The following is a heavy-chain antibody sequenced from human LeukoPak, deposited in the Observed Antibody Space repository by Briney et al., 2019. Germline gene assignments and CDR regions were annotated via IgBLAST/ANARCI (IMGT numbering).Heavy chain of an antibody. Sequence: SETLSLTCTVSGGSISSGSYYWSWIRQPAGKGLEWIGRIYTSGSTNYNPSLKSRVTISVDTSKNQFSLKLSSVTAADTAVYYCARVGLHSGYDSDYWGQGTLVTVSS. CDR1: GGSISSGSYY. CDR2: IYTSGST. CDR3: ARVGLHSGYDSDY. J-gene: IGHJ4*02. D-gene: IGHD5-12*01. V-gene: IGHV4-61*02.